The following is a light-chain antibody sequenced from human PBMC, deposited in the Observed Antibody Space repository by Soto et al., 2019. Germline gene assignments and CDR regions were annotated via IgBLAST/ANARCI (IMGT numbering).Light chain of an antibody. CDR2: GES. J-gene: IGKJ1*01. V-gene: IGKV3-15*01. CDR1: QSVSSN. Sequence: EIVMTQSPATLSVSPGERATLSGRASQSVSSNLAWYQHKPGQAPRLLIYGESTRTTGIPARFSGSGSVTEFTLTISSLQSEDFAGYYCHQYNNWPPMAFGHGTKVEIK. CDR3: HQYNNWPPMA.